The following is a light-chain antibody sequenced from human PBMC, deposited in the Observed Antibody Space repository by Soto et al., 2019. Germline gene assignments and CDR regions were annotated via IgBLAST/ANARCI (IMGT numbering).Light chain of an antibody. Sequence: QSALTQPASVSGSPGQSITISCTGTSSDVGGYNYVSWYQQHPGKAPKLMIYEVSNRPSGISNRFSGSRSANTASLTISGLQAEDEADYYCGSYTSSITRVFGTGTKLTVL. CDR3: GSYTSSITRV. J-gene: IGLJ1*01. CDR2: EVS. CDR1: SSDVGGYNY. V-gene: IGLV2-14*01.